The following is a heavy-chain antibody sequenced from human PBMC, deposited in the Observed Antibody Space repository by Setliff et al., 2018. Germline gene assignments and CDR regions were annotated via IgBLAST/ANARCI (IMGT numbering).Heavy chain of an antibody. V-gene: IGHV1-69*13. CDR1: GGTFSSYA. Sequence: ASVKVSCKASGGTFSSYAISWVRQAPGQGLEWMGRIIPIFGTANYAQKFQGRVTITADXXTSTAYMXXXXXRSEDTAVYYCARVRGGVVTGTFDYWGQGTLVTVSS. CDR2: IIPIFGTA. CDR3: ARVRGGVVTGTFDY. J-gene: IGHJ4*02. D-gene: IGHD1-7*01.